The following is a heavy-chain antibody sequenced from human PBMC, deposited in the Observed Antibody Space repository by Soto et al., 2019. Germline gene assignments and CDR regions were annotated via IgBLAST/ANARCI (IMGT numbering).Heavy chain of an antibody. D-gene: IGHD1-26*01. CDR1: GFTFSDHY. Sequence: GGSLRLSCTASGFTFSDHYTDWVRQAPGKGLEWVGRTRNKANSYTTEYAASVKGRFTISRDDSKNSLYLQMNSLKTEDTAVYYCARVGSPLSRYYSDYWGQGTLVTVSS. CDR2: TRNKANSYTT. J-gene: IGHJ4*02. CDR3: ARVGSPLSRYYSDY. V-gene: IGHV3-72*01.